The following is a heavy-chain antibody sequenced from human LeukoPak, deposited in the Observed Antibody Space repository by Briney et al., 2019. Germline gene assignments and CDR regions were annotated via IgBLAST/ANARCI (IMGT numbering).Heavy chain of an antibody. CDR2: MYSGGST. Sequence: GGSLRLSRAASGFTVSSNYMNWVRHAPGKGLEWVSIMYSGGSTYYADSVKGRFTISRDNSKNTLYLQMNSLRAEDTAIYYCASPLAYYHDSSGYYPDYWGQGNMVTVSS. CDR1: GFTVSSNY. D-gene: IGHD3-22*01. J-gene: IGHJ4*02. CDR3: ASPLAYYHDSSGYYPDY. V-gene: IGHV3-66*01.